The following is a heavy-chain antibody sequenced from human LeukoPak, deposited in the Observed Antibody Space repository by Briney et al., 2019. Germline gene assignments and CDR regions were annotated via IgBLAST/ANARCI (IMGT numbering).Heavy chain of an antibody. V-gene: IGHV1-3*01. J-gene: IGHJ4*02. CDR3: ARAKVLRGSSSHSPDYFDY. D-gene: IGHD6-13*01. CDR1: GGTFSSYA. CDR2: INAGNGNT. Sequence: ASVKVSCKASGGTFSSYAISWVRQAPGQGLEWMGWINAGNGNTKYSQKFQGRVTITRDTSASTAYMELSSLRSEDTAVYYCARAKVLRGSSSHSPDYFDYWGQGTLVTVSS.